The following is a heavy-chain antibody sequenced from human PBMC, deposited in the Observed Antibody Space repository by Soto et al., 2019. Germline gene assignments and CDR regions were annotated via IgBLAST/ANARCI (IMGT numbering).Heavy chain of an antibody. D-gene: IGHD2-21*01. J-gene: IGHJ3*02. CDR1: AFMLNNSS. Sequence: GGSLTPSCKVAAFMLNNSSMAWVRQAPRRGVQWVARVSDNGGSRGGTYYADSVKGRFTISRDNSKNTIYLQLDSMTGADTAVYYCARAKAVVIAALDIWGQGTMVTVSS. CDR3: ARAKAVVIAALDI. CDR2: VSDNGGSRGGT. V-gene: IGHV3-23*01.